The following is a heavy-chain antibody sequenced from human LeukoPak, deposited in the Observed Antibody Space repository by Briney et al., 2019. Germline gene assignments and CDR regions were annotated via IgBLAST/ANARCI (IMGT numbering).Heavy chain of an antibody. D-gene: IGHD1-20*01. CDR1: GGSISSGDYY. V-gene: IGHV4-30-4*01. Sequence: SETLSLTCTVPGGSISSGDYYRSWIRQPPGKGLEWIGYIYYSGSTYYNPSLKSRVTISVDTSKNQFSLKLSSVTAADTAVYYCAQSPYNWNGIWGQGTMVTVSS. CDR3: AQSPYNWNGI. J-gene: IGHJ3*02. CDR2: IYYSGST.